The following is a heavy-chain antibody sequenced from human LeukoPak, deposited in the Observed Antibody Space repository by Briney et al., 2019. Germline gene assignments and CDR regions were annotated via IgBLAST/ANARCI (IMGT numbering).Heavy chain of an antibody. D-gene: IGHD1-26*01. CDR3: ARESQVGALAFDI. Sequence: SETLSLTCTVSGGSISSYYWSWIRQPPGKGLEWIGYIYYSGSTNYNPSLKSRVTISVDTSKNQFSLKLSSVTAADTAVYYCARESQVGALAFDIWGQGTMVTVSS. CDR2: IYYSGST. V-gene: IGHV4-59*01. J-gene: IGHJ3*02. CDR1: GGSISSYY.